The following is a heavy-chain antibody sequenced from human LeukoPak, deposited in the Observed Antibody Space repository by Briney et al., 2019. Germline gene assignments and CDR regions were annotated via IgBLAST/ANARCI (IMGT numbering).Heavy chain of an antibody. CDR3: AKHGEAYGDSRTDF. D-gene: IGHD4-17*01. CDR2: ISGSGGTT. Sequence: GGSLRLSCAASGFTFRNFAMSWVRQAPGKGLEWVSAISGSGGTTFYADSVKGRFTVSGDNSKNTMNLQMNSLRAEDTAVYYCAKHGEAYGDSRTDFWGQGTLVAVSS. CDR1: GFTFRNFA. J-gene: IGHJ4*02. V-gene: IGHV3-23*01.